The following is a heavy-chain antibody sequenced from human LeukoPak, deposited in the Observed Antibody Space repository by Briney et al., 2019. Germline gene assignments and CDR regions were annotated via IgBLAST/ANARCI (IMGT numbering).Heavy chain of an antibody. J-gene: IGHJ1*01. CDR1: GYTFTSYG. CDR3: ARGPRLTLVRGVINGEYFQH. D-gene: IGHD3-10*01. V-gene: IGHV1-18*01. Sequence: ASVKVSCKTSGYTFTSYGINWVRQAPGQGLGWMGWISAKNGDTKYAQKRQGRATMTTDTSTTTAYMELRSLRSDDTAVYYCARGPRLTLVRGVINGEYFQHWGQGTLVTVSS. CDR2: ISAKNGDT.